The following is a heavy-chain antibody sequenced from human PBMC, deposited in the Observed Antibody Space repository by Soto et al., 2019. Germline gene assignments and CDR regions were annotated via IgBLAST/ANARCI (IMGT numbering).Heavy chain of an antibody. J-gene: IGHJ4*02. CDR3: ASRSPALDY. CDR2: IWYDGSNK. Sequence: GGSLRLSCAASGFTFSSFGIHWVRQAPGKGLEWVAVIWYDGSNKYYADSVKGRFTISRDNSKNTLYLQMNSLRADDTAMYYCASRSPALDYWGQGILVTVSS. D-gene: IGHD2-2*01. V-gene: IGHV3-33*01. CDR1: GFTFSSFG.